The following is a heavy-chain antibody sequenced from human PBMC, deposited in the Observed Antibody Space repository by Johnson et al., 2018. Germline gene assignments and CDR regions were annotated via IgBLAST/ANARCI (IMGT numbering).Heavy chain of an antibody. Sequence: VQLVQSGADVSKPGESLKISCEAYGYEFSDYWIGWVRQMPGKGLEWMGVIYPDDSDTTYSPSFHGHVTISADSSVSNVSLPWNSLKASDSALYYCVRRGPPYDSSGYAAFDVWGQGTMVTVSA. V-gene: IGHV5-51*01. D-gene: IGHD3-22*01. CDR1: GYEFSDYW. CDR2: IYPDDSDT. CDR3: VRRGPPYDSSGYAAFDV. J-gene: IGHJ3*01.